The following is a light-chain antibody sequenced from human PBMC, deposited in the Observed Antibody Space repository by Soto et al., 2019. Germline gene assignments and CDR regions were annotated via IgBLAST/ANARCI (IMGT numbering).Light chain of an antibody. CDR3: QQYESSWT. CDR1: ESISSSF. V-gene: IGKV3-20*01. CDR2: GAS. Sequence: EIVLTQTPGTLSLSPGEGATLSCRASESISSSFLPWYQHKPGQAPRVLIYGASRRAAGIPDRFSGSGSGTDFTLTISRLEPEDFAVYYCQQYESSWTFGQGTKVEVK. J-gene: IGKJ1*01.